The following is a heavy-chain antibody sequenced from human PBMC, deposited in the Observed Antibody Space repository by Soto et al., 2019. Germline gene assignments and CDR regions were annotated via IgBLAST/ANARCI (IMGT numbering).Heavy chain of an antibody. CDR2: IYHSGST. J-gene: IGHJ6*02. Sequence: PSDILSLTCAVSCGSISSSNCWSFVLQPPGKGLEWIGEIYHSGSTNYNPSLKSRVTISVDKSKNQFSLKLSSVTAADTAVYYCAREYHSSSAYYYYYGMDVWGQGTTVTVSS. CDR1: CGSISSSNC. V-gene: IGHV4-4*02. D-gene: IGHD6-6*01. CDR3: AREYHSSSAYYYYYGMDV.